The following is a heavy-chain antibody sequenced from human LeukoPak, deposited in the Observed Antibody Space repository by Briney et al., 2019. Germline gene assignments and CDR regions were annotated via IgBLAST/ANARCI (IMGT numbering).Heavy chain of an antibody. V-gene: IGHV3-30*04. CDR1: GFTYTTYA. Sequence: GGSLRLSCTASGFTYTTYAMHWVRQAPGKGLEWVAVISDDGSNKYYADSVKGRFSISRDNSKNTLYLQMDSLRTEDTAVYHCARGRYGSGSYHIDYWGQGTLVTVSS. J-gene: IGHJ4*02. CDR3: ARGRYGSGSYHIDY. D-gene: IGHD3-10*01. CDR2: ISDDGSNK.